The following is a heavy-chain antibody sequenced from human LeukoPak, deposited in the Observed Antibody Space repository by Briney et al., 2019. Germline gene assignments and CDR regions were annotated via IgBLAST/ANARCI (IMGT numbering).Heavy chain of an antibody. Sequence: SETLSLTCTVSGGSISSGGYYWSWIRQHPGKGLEWIGYIYYSGSTYYNPSLKSRVTISVDTSKNQFSLKLSSVTAADTAVYYCARAIPYCSGGSCYFNYYGMDVWGQGTTVTVSS. CDR2: IYYSGST. V-gene: IGHV4-31*03. J-gene: IGHJ6*02. D-gene: IGHD2-15*01. CDR1: GGSISSGGYY. CDR3: ARAIPYCSGGSCYFNYYGMDV.